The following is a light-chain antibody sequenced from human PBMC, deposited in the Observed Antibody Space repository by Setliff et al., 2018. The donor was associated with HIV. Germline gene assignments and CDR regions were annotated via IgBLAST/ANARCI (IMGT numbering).Light chain of an antibody. Sequence: QSALTQPASVSGSPGQSITISCTGISSDVGGYYSVSWYQQHPGKAPKFKIYDVIKRPSGVSNRFSGSRSGNTASLTISGLQVEDEADYYCSSYTTSSTLYVFGPGTKVTVL. CDR2: DVI. V-gene: IGLV2-14*03. CDR3: SSYTTSSTLYV. CDR1: SSDVGGYYS. J-gene: IGLJ1*01.